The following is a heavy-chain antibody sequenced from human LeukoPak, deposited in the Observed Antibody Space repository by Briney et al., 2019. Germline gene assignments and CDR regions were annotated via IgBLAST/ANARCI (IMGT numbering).Heavy chain of an antibody. CDR2: INPNSGGT. Sequence: ASVKVSCKASGYTFTGYYMHWVRQAPGQGLEWMGWINPNSGGTNYAQKFQGRVTMTRDTSISTAYMEVSRLRSDDTAVYYCARDGTASRSPPDFDYWGQGTLVTVSS. J-gene: IGHJ4*02. CDR1: GYTFTGYY. V-gene: IGHV1-2*02. D-gene: IGHD1-1*01. CDR3: ARDGTASRSPPDFDY.